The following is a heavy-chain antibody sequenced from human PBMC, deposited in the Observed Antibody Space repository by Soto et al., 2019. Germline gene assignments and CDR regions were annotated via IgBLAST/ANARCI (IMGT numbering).Heavy chain of an antibody. CDR2: IIPILDIA. CDR1: GGTFSSYT. CDR3: ASGPSHCDY. V-gene: IGHV1-69*02. Sequence: QVQLVQSGAEVKKPGSSVKVSCKASGGTFSSYTISWVRQAPGQGLEWMGRIIPILDIANYAQKFQGRVTXXADKSTSTAYMELCSLRSEDVAVDYCASGPSHCDYWGEGTLDIVSS. J-gene: IGHJ4*02.